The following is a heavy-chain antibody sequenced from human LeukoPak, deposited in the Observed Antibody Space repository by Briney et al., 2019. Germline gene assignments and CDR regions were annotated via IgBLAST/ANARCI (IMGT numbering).Heavy chain of an antibody. D-gene: IGHD1-26*01. J-gene: IGHJ4*02. V-gene: IGHV3-20*04. Sequence: GGSLRLSCAASGFXFDDYGISWVRQAPGKGLEWVSGINWNGGSTGYADSVKGRFTISRDNAKNTLYLQMNSLRAEDTAVYYCARTIVGAAFDYWGQGTLVTVSS. CDR2: INWNGGST. CDR3: ARTIVGAAFDY. CDR1: GFXFDDYG.